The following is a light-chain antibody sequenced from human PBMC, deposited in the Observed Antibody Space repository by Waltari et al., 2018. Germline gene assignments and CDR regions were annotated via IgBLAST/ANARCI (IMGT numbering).Light chain of an antibody. V-gene: IGLV2-23*02. J-gene: IGLJ3*02. CDR1: SGDVGLYNY. CDR2: DVH. Sequence: QSTLTQPASVSGSPGQSVTISCTGTSGDVGLYNYVSWYQQYPGKVPKLRIHDVHARPSGVSSRVFGSKADNTASLTISGLQAEDEADYYCCSYANSNTLVFGGGTKLTVL. CDR3: CSYANSNTLV.